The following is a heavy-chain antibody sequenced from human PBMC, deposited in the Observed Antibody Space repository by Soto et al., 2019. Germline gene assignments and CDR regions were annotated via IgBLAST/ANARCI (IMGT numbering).Heavy chain of an antibody. CDR2: ISSSGSTI. CDR1: GFTFSDHY. Sequence: QVQLVESGGGLVKPGGSLRLSCAASGFTFSDHYMSWIRQAPGKGLEWVSNISSSGSTIYYADSVKGRFTISRDNAKNSLYLQMNSLRAEDTAVYYCARETYDYIWGSYRYYYFDYWGQGTLVTVSS. D-gene: IGHD3-16*02. J-gene: IGHJ4*02. CDR3: ARETYDYIWGSYRYYYFDY. V-gene: IGHV3-11*01.